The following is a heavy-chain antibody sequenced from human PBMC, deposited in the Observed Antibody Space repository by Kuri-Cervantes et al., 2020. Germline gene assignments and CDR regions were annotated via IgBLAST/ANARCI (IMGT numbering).Heavy chain of an antibody. CDR1: GFTFSSYA. CDR2: ISGSGGNT. V-gene: IGHV3-23*01. D-gene: IGHD3-10*01. Sequence: GESLKISCAASGFTFSSYAMSWVRQAPGKGLEWVSAISGSGGNTYYADSVKGRFTISRDNSKNTLYLQMNSLRAEDTAVYYCARSMWFGEFGFYYYYGMDVWGQGTTVTVSS. J-gene: IGHJ6*02. CDR3: ARSMWFGEFGFYYYYGMDV.